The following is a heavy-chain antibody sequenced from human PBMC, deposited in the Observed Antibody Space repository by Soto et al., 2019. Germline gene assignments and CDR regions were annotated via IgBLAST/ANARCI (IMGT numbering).Heavy chain of an antibody. V-gene: IGHV2-26*01. J-gene: IGHJ3*02. Sequence: SGPTLVNPTETLTLTCTVSGFSLSNARMGVSWIRQPPGKALEWLAHIFSNDEKSYSTSLKSRLTISKDTSKSQVVLTMTNMDPVDTATYYCARTRGGGYSPDDAFDIWGQGTMVTVSS. CDR1: GFSLSNARMG. CDR2: IFSNDEK. CDR3: ARTRGGGYSPDDAFDI. D-gene: IGHD3-22*01.